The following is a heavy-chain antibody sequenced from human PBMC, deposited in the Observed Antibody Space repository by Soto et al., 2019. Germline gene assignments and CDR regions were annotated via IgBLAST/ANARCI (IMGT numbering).Heavy chain of an antibody. Sequence: GESLKISCQGSGYAFSSYWIAWVRPMPGKGLEWMGIIYPGDSDTRYSPSFQGQVTISVDKSITTAYLQWSSLKASDTAMYYCARGYCTANICDPWFDPWGQGTLVTVSS. D-gene: IGHD2-8*02. CDR3: ARGYCTANICDPWFDP. CDR2: IYPGDSDT. J-gene: IGHJ5*02. CDR1: GYAFSSYW. V-gene: IGHV5-51*01.